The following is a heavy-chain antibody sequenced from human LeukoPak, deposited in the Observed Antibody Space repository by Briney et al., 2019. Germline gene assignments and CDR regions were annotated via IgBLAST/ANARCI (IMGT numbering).Heavy chain of an antibody. Sequence: GGSLRLSCAASGFTFSSYGMHWVRQAPGKGLEWVAVISYDGSNKYYVDSVKGRFTISRDNSKNTLYLQMNSLRPEDTAVYYSAKDRGEQWLVTSFDCWGQGSLVTVSS. V-gene: IGHV3-30*18. J-gene: IGHJ4*02. CDR3: AKDRGEQWLVTSFDC. CDR2: ISYDGSNK. D-gene: IGHD6-19*01. CDR1: GFTFSSYG.